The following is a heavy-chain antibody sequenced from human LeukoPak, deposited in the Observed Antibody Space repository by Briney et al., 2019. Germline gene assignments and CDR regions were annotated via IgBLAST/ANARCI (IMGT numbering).Heavy chain of an antibody. Sequence: ASVKVSCKASGYTFTGYYMHWVRQAPGQGLEWVGWINPNSGGTNYAQKFQGRVTMTRDTSISTAYMELSRLRSDDTAVYYCARDPFYDSSGYYFVDYWGQGTLVTVSS. J-gene: IGHJ4*02. CDR2: INPNSGGT. D-gene: IGHD3-22*01. V-gene: IGHV1-2*02. CDR1: GYTFTGYY. CDR3: ARDPFYDSSGYYFVDY.